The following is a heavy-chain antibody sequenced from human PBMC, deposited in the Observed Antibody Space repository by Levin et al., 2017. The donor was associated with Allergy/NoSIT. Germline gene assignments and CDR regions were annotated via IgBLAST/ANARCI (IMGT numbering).Heavy chain of an antibody. D-gene: IGHD5-18*01. CDR1: GFTFSGHA. Sequence: GGSLRLSCAASGFTFSGHAMHWVRQAPGKGLEWVAVIAYDGSKRYYGDSVKGRFTISRDNSKNTLYLQMNSLRAEDTALYYCAKQEWIQVSKPRPNCDYWGQGTLVTVSS. V-gene: IGHV3-30*18. J-gene: IGHJ4*02. CDR2: IAYDGSKR. CDR3: AKQEWIQVSKPRPNCDY.